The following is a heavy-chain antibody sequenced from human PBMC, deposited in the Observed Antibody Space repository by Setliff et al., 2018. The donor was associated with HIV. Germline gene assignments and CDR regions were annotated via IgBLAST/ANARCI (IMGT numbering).Heavy chain of an antibody. D-gene: IGHD5-12*01. Sequence: ASVKVSCKASGYTFTSYGIGWVRQAPGQGLEWMGWISAYNGNTNYAQKLQGRVTMTTDTSTSTAYMELRSLRSDDTAVYYCARDPGRDGYNLGAFDIWGQGTMVTVSS. CDR1: GYTFTSYG. CDR2: ISAYNGNT. J-gene: IGHJ3*02. V-gene: IGHV1-18*01. CDR3: ARDPGRDGYNLGAFDI.